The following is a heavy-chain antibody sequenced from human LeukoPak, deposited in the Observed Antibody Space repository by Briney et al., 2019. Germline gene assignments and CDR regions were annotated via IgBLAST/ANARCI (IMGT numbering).Heavy chain of an antibody. Sequence: GGSLRLSCAASGFTFSSYEMNWVRQAPGKGLGWVSYISSSGSTIYYADSVKGRFTISRDNAKNSLYLQMNSLRAEDTAVYYCASPSAAAGSYYYYGMDVWGQGTTVTVSS. CDR3: ASPSAAAGSYYYYGMDV. CDR2: ISSSGSTI. D-gene: IGHD6-13*01. J-gene: IGHJ6*02. V-gene: IGHV3-48*03. CDR1: GFTFSSYE.